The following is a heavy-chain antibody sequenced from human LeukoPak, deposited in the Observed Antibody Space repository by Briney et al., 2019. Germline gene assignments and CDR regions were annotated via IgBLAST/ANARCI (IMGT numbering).Heavy chain of an antibody. CDR3: ANSYLTIFGVVEGAFDI. D-gene: IGHD3-3*01. J-gene: IGHJ3*02. Sequence: GGSLRLSCAASGFTFSSYGMHWVRQAPGKGLEWVAVIWYDGSNKYYADSVKGRFTISRDNSKNTLYLQMNSLRAEDTAVYYCANSYLTIFGVVEGAFDIWGQGTMVTVSS. V-gene: IGHV3-33*06. CDR1: GFTFSSYG. CDR2: IWYDGSNK.